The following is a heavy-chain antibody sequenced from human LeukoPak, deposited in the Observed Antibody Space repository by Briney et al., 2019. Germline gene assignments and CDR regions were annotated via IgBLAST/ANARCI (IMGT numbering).Heavy chain of an antibody. D-gene: IGHD3-3*01. CDR3: ATVDFWSGSPLDY. J-gene: IGHJ4*02. CDR1: GGTFSSYA. Sequence: GSSVKVSCKASGGTFSSYAISWVRQAPGQGLEWMGRIIPILGIANYAQKFQGRVTITADKSTSTAYMELSSLRSEDTAVYYCATVDFWSGSPLDYWGQGTLVTVSS. CDR2: IIPILGIA. V-gene: IGHV1-69*04.